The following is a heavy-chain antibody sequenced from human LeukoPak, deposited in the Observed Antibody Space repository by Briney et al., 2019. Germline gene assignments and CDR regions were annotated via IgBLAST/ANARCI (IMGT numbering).Heavy chain of an antibody. CDR2: IYSGGST. CDR1: GFTVSSNY. V-gene: IGHV3-53*01. CDR3: ARAPRYSSSWSED. Sequence: PGGSLRLSCAASGFTVSSNYMSWVRQAAGKGLEWVSVIYSGGSTYYADSVKGRFTISRDNSKNTLYLQMNSLRAEDTAVYYCARAPRYSSSWSEDWGQGTLVTVSS. J-gene: IGHJ4*02. D-gene: IGHD6-13*01.